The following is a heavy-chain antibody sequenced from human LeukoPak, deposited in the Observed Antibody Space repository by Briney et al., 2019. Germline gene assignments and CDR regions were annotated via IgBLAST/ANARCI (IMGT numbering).Heavy chain of an antibody. D-gene: IGHD6-13*01. J-gene: IGHJ4*02. Sequence: PSETLSLTCTVSGYSINNGYYWGWIRQPPGKGLEWIGSIYHSGSTYYNPSLKSRVTISVDTSKNPFSLKLSPVTAADTAVYYCARDISMLAAADYWGQGTLLTVSS. V-gene: IGHV4-38-2*02. CDR3: ARDISMLAAADY. CDR1: GYSINNGYY. CDR2: IYHSGST.